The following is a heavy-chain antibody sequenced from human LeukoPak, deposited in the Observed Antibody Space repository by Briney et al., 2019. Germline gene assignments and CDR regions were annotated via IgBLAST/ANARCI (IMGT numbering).Heavy chain of an antibody. CDR1: GGSISSGGYY. Sequence: TLSLTCTVSGGSISSGGYYWSWIRQHPGKGLEWIGYIYYSGSTYYNPSLKSRVTISVDTSKNQFSLKLSSVTAADTAVYYCARGGAAGVFDYWGQGTLVTVSS. D-gene: IGHD6-13*01. J-gene: IGHJ4*02. V-gene: IGHV4-31*03. CDR2: IYYSGST. CDR3: ARGGAAGVFDY.